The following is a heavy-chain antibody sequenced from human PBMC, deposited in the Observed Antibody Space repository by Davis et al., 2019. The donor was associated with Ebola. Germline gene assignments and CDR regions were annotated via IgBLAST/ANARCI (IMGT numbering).Heavy chain of an antibody. D-gene: IGHD1-26*01. CDR2: ITQDGSVR. CDR1: GFTFSTYW. Sequence: PGGSLRLSCAASGFTFSTYWMTWVRQAPGKGLEWVTNITQDGSVRNYVDSVKGRFTVSRDKAKNSVFLQMSNLRVDDTAVYYCAADIGGGATDYWGQGTLVTVSS. CDR3: AADIGGGATDY. J-gene: IGHJ4*02. V-gene: IGHV3-7*01.